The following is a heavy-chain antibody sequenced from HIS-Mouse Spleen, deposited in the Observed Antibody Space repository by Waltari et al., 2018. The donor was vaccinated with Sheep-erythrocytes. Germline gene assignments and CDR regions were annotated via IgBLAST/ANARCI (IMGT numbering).Heavy chain of an antibody. Sequence: EVQLVGSGGCLYKPGGYRRLSCVASGLPFSSYDLHRLRQATGKGLEWVSAIGTAGDTYYPGSVKGRFTISRENAKNSLYLQMNSLRAGDKAVYYCARANSGSYDDAFDIWGQGTMVTVSS. CDR2: IGTAGDT. CDR3: ARANSGSYDDAFDI. V-gene: IGHV3-13*01. CDR1: GLPFSSYD. D-gene: IGHD1-26*01. J-gene: IGHJ3*02.